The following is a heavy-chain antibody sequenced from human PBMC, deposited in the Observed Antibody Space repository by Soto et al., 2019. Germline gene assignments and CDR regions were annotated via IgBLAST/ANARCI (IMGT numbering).Heavy chain of an antibody. CDR1: GFTFRSYS. CDR3: ARDIGYSSNYGMDV. D-gene: IGHD6-13*01. CDR2: ISSSSSYI. Sequence: PGGSLRLSCAASGFTFRSYSVNWVRQAPGKGLEWVSSISSSSSYIYYADSVKGRFTISRDNAKNSLYLQMNSLRAEDTALYYCARDIGYSSNYGMDVWGQGTTVTVSS. V-gene: IGHV3-21*01. J-gene: IGHJ6*02.